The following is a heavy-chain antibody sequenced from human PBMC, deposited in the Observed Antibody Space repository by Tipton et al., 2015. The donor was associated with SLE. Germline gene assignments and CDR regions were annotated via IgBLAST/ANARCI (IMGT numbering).Heavy chain of an antibody. CDR2: IYTSGST. V-gene: IGHV4-61*09. CDR3: ARGRNSYGSGSYNTPLGY. D-gene: IGHD3-10*01. J-gene: IGHJ4*02. Sequence: TLSLTCTVSGGSISSGNYYWSWIRQPAGKGLEWIGYIYTSGSTNYNPSLKSRVTMSVDASKNQFSLKLSSVTAADTAVYYCARGRNSYGSGSYNTPLGYWGQGTLVTVSS. CDR1: GGSISSGNYY.